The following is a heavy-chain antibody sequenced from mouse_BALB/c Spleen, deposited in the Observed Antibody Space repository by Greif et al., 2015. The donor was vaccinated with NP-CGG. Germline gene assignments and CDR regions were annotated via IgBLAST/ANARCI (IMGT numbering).Heavy chain of an antibody. D-gene: IGHD4-1*01. J-gene: IGHJ3*01. Sequence: VQVVESGAELVRPGTSVKVSCKASGYAFTNYLIEWVKQRPGQGLEWIGVINPGSGGTNYNEKFKGKATLTADKSSSTAYMQLSSLTSDDSAVYFCATGTAYWGQGTLVTVSA. CDR1: GYAFTNYL. CDR2: INPGSGGT. V-gene: IGHV1-54*01. CDR3: ATGTAY.